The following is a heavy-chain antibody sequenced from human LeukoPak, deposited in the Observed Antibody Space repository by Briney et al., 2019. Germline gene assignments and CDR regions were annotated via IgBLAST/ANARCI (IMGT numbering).Heavy chain of an antibody. J-gene: IGHJ6*02. Sequence: SETLFLTCTVSGGSISSYYWSWIRQPPGKGLEWIGYIYYSGSTNYNPSLKSRVTISVDTSKNQFSLKLSSVTAADTAVYYCARALGYCSGGSCLLPYYGMDVWGQGTTVTVSS. V-gene: IGHV4-59*01. CDR1: GGSISSYY. D-gene: IGHD2-15*01. CDR3: ARALGYCSGGSCLLPYYGMDV. CDR2: IYYSGST.